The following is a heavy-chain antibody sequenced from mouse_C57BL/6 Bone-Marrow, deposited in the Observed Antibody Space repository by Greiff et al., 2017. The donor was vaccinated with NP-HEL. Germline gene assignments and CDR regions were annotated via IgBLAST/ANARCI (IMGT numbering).Heavy chain of an antibody. J-gene: IGHJ4*01. CDR3: ARGSYYYAMDY. CDR2: INPNHGGT. V-gene: IGHV1-18*01. Sequence: EVQLQQSGPELVKPGASVKIPCKASGYTFTDYNMDWVKQSHGKSLEWIGDINPNHGGTIYNQKLKGKATLTVDQSSSTAYMELRSLSSEYTAVYSCARGSYYYAMDYWGQGTSVTVSS. CDR1: GYTFTDYN. D-gene: IGHD2-12*01.